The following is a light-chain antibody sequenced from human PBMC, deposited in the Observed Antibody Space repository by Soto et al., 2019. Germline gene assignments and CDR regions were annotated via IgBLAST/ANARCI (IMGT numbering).Light chain of an antibody. CDR3: GSYAGSNTWV. CDR1: SSDVGTYDF. J-gene: IGLJ3*02. Sequence: QSALTQPRSVSGSPGQSVTISCTGTSSDVGTYDFVSWYQQHPGKAPRLMIFDVSERPSGVPDRFSGSKSGNTASLTISGLQAEDEADYCCGSYAGSNTWVFGGGTQLTVL. CDR2: DVS. V-gene: IGLV2-11*01.